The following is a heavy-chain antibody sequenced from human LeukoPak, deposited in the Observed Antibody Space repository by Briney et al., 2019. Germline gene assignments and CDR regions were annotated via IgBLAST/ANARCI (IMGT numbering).Heavy chain of an antibody. CDR1: GYTLTELS. V-gene: IGHV1-24*01. J-gene: IGHJ4*02. D-gene: IGHD6-13*01. Sequence: ASVKVSCKVSGYTLTELSMHWVRQSPGKGLEWMGGFDPEDGETIYAQKFQGRVTMTEDTSTDTAYMELSSLRSEDTAVYYCARVDSSNWYDSRGYFDYWGQGTLVTVSS. CDR3: ARVDSSNWYDSRGYFDY. CDR2: FDPEDGET.